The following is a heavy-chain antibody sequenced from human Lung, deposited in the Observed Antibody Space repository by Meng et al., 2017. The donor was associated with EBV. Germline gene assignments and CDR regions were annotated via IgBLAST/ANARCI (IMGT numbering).Heavy chain of an antibody. CDR2: INPNSGGA. V-gene: IGHV1-2*06. J-gene: IGHJ2*01. CDR3: AREGLVGDLRYFDL. D-gene: IGHD3-16*01. Sequence: QVQLVQSGAAVKKPGASVKVSCKASAYTFAGYYRHWVRQAPGQGLEWMGRINPNSGGANYAQKFQGRVTMTRDTSISTAYMELSRLRSDDTAVYYCAREGLVGDLRYFDLWGRGTLVTVSS. CDR1: AYTFAGYY.